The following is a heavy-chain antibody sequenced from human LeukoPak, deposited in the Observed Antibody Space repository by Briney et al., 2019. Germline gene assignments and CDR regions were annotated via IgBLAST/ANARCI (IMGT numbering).Heavy chain of an antibody. CDR2: MNPNSGNT. CDR1: GYTFTSYD. J-gene: IGHJ5*02. CDR3: ARGPGSYYVGWFDP. Sequence: ASVKVSCKASGYTFTSYDINWVRQATGQGLEWMGWMNPNSGNTGYAQKFQGRVTMTRNTSRSTAYMELSSLRSEDTAVYYCARGPGSYYVGWFDPWGQGTLVTVSS. V-gene: IGHV1-8*01. D-gene: IGHD1-26*01.